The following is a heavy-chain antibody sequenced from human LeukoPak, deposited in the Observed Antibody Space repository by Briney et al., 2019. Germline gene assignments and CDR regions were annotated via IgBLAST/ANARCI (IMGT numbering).Heavy chain of an antibody. D-gene: IGHD3-22*01. CDR1: GFTFSSFA. J-gene: IGHJ4*02. CDR3: AKDYYLIDY. V-gene: IGHV3-23*01. CDR2: ITGSGGST. Sequence: GGSLRLSCAASGFTFSSFAMSWVRQAPGKGLEWVSVITGSGGSTLYADSVKGRFTISRDNSKNTLYLQMNSLRADDTAVYYCAKDYYLIDYWGRGTLVTVSS.